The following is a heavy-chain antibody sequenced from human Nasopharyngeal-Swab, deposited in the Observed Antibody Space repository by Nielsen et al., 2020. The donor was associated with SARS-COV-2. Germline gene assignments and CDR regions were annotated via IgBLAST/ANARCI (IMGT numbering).Heavy chain of an antibody. V-gene: IGHV5-10-1*01. D-gene: IGHD6-19*01. CDR2: IDPSDSYT. J-gene: IGHJ5*02. CDR1: GYSFTSYW. Sequence: GGSLRLSCKRSGYSFTSYWISWVRQMPGKGLEWMGRIDPSDSYTNYSPSLQGHATIPADKSISPAYLQWSSLKAPATAMYYCARHQPTIAVDWFDPWGQGTLVTVSS. CDR3: ARHQPTIAVDWFDP.